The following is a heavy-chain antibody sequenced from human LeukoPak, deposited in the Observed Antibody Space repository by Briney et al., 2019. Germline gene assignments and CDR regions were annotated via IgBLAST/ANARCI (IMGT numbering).Heavy chain of an antibody. J-gene: IGHJ6*03. Sequence: SETLSLTCTVSGGSISSGSYYWSWIRQPAGKGLEWIGRIYTSGSTNYNPSLKSRVTISVDTSKNQFSLKLSSVTAADTAVYYCARVGARGGYYYYYMDVWGKGTTVTVSS. D-gene: IGHD3-10*01. CDR3: ARVGARGGYYYYYMDV. CDR2: IYTSGST. V-gene: IGHV4-61*02. CDR1: GGSISSGSYY.